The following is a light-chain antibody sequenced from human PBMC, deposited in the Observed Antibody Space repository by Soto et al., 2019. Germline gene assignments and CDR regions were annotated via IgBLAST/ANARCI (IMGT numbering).Light chain of an antibody. V-gene: IGLV2-14*01. CDR2: EVS. CDR3: SSYSRSTAYV. J-gene: IGLJ1*01. Sequence: QSALTQPASVSGSPGQSITISCTGTSSDVGGYKYVSWHQLHPGKAPKLMIYEVSNRPSGVSNRFSGSKSGNTAPLTISGLQAEDEADYYCSSYSRSTAYVFGTGTKVTVL. CDR1: SSDVGGYKY.